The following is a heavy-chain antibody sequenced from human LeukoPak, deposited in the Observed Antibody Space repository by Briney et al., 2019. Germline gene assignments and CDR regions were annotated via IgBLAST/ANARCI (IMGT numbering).Heavy chain of an antibody. J-gene: IGHJ4*02. V-gene: IGHV4-61*02. CDR2: IYTSGST. D-gene: IGHD6-13*01. CDR1: GGSISSGSYY. Sequence: KASETLSLTCTVSGGSISSGSYYWSWIRQPAGKGLEWIGRIYTSGSTNYNPSLKGRLTISVDTSKNQFSLKLSSVTAADTAVYYCARDLGSWYNYWGQGTLVTVSS. CDR3: ARDLGSWYNY.